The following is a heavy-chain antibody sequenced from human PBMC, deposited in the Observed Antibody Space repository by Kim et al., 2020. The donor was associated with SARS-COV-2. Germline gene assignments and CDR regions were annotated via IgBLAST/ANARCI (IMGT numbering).Heavy chain of an antibody. Sequence: SETLSLTCIVSGASISSGGYYWSWIRQHPGKGLEWIGYIYYSGSISYIPSYNPSLKSRVSILLDKSKNQFSLNLTSVTAADTAVYHCARAPIWFGELGWFASWGEGTLVTVSS. D-gene: IGHD3-10*01. CDR1: GASISSGGYY. CDR2: IYYSGSISYIP. CDR3: ARAPIWFGELGWFAS. V-gene: IGHV4-31*03. J-gene: IGHJ5*01.